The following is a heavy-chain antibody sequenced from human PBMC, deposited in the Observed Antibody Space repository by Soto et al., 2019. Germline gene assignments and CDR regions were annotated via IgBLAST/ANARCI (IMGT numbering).Heavy chain of an antibody. CDR2: IIPVLGTP. CDR1: GDTFSSYT. Sequence: QVQLVQSGAEVKKPGSSVKVSCKGSGDTFSSYTINWLRQAPGHGPEWMGRIIPVLGTPHYAQNFQGRVTITADNSTTIVYMELSSLRSEDTAVYYCAKGAPRMDVWGQGTTVIVSS. CDR3: AKGAPRMDV. V-gene: IGHV1-69*08. J-gene: IGHJ6*02.